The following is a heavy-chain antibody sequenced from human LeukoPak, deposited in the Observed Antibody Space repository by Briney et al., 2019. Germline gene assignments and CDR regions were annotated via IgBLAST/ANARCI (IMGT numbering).Heavy chain of an antibody. V-gene: IGHV5-51*01. CDR1: GYSFTSSW. CDR2: IYPGDSDT. D-gene: IGHD1-26*01. Sequence: GESLKISCKGSGYSFTSSWIGWVRQMPEKGQEWMGIIYPGDSDTRYSPSFQGQVTISADKSISTAYLQWSSLKASDTAMYYCATLGLNSGCYFGFDYWGQGTLVTVSS. J-gene: IGHJ4*02. CDR3: ATLGLNSGCYFGFDY.